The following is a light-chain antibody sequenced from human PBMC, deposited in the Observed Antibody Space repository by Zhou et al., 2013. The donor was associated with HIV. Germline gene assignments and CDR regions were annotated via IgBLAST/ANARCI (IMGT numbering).Light chain of an antibody. CDR3: QQSYNAPRT. CDR1: QSISNY. Sequence: DIQLTQSPFSLSASVGDRVTITCRASQSISNYLSWYQQKPGKAPDLLIYAASILRSGVPSRFSGSGSGTEFTLTITSLQPEDLGTYYCQQSYNAPRTFGQGTKVEL. J-gene: IGKJ1*01. V-gene: IGKV1-39*01. CDR2: AAS.